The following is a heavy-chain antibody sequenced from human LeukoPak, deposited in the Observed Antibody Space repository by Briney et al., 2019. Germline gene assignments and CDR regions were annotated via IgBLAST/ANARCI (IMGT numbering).Heavy chain of an antibody. V-gene: IGHV4-34*01. J-gene: IGHJ5*02. CDR3: ARRRCSSTSCYAYRVVVNWFDP. Sequence: SETLSLTCAAYGGSFSGYYWSWIRQPPGKGLEWIGEINHSGSTNYNPSLKSRVTISVDTSKNQFSLKLSSVTAADTAVYYCARRRCSSTSCYAYRVVVNWFDPWGQGTLVTVSS. CDR2: INHSGST. D-gene: IGHD2-2*01. CDR1: GGSFSGYY.